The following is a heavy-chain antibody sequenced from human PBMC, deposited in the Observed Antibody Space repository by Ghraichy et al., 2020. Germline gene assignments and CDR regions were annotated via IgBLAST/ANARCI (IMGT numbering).Heavy chain of an antibody. V-gene: IGHV3-48*02. J-gene: IGHJ6*02. CDR1: GFTFSGYS. D-gene: IGHD3-16*01. CDR3: ARASTLLRFGSYDGIDV. CDR2: ISIGSRAK. Sequence: GGSLRLSCAGSGFTFSGYSMNWVRQAPGKGLEWVSYISIGSRAKFYADSVKGRFTISRDNAKNSLYLQMSTLRDEDTAVYFCARASTLLRFGSYDGIDVWGQGTSVAVSS.